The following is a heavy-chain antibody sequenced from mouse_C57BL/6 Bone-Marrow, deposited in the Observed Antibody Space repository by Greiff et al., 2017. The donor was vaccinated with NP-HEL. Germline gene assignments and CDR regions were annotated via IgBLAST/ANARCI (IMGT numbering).Heavy chain of an antibody. V-gene: IGHV1-55*01. D-gene: IGHD1-1*01. J-gene: IGHJ2*01. CDR1: GYTFTSYW. CDR3: ERFTTGVAKGGYCDY. CDR2: IYPGSGST. Sequence: QVQLQQPGAELVKPGASVKMSCKASGYTFTSYWITWVKQRPGQGLEWIGDIYPGSGSTNYNEKFKSKATLTVDTSSSTAYMQLSSLTSEDSAVYFCERFTTGVAKGGYCDYGRKGTTLTVPS.